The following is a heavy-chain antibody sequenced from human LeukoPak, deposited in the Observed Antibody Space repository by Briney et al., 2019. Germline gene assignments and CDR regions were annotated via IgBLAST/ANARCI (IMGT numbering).Heavy chain of an antibody. CDR3: ARVRLKVGATDYFDY. D-gene: IGHD1-26*01. CDR1: GGSISSYY. J-gene: IGHJ4*02. CDR2: IYCSGST. V-gene: IGHV4-59*01. Sequence: SETLSLTCTVSGGSISSYYWSWIRQPPGKGLEWIGYIYCSGSTNYNPSLKSRVTISVDTSKNQFSLKLSSVTAADTAVYYCARVRLKVGATDYFDYWGQGTLVTVSS.